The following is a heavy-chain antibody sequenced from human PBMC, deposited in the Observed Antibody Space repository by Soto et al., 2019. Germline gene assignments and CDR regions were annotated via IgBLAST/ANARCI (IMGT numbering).Heavy chain of an antibody. CDR2: ISAYNGNT. CDR1: GYTFTSYG. D-gene: IGHD2-15*01. Sequence: QVPLVQSGAEVKKPGASVKVSCKASGYTFTSYGISWVRQAPGQGLEWMGWISAYNGNTNYAQKLRGRVTRTTDTSTSTAYMELRSLRSDDTAVYYCARDRSDIVVVVAVTDWFDPWGQGTLVTVSS. CDR3: ARDRSDIVVVVAVTDWFDP. J-gene: IGHJ5*02. V-gene: IGHV1-18*01.